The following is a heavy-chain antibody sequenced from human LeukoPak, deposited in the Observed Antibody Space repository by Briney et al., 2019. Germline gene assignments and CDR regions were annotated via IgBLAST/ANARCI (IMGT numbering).Heavy chain of an antibody. J-gene: IGHJ4*02. CDR1: GGSFSGYY. D-gene: IGHD3-22*01. CDR2: INHSGST. CDR3: ARGRMIVVLITLKNYFDY. Sequence: PSETLSLTCAVYGGSFSGYYWSWIRQPPGKGLEWIGEINHSGSTNYNPSLKSRVTISVDTSKNQFSLKLSSVTAADKAVYYCARGRMIVVLITLKNYFDYWGRGTLVSVSS. V-gene: IGHV4-34*01.